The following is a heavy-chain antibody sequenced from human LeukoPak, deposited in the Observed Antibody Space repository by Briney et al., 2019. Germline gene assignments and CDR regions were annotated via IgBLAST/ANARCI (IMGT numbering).Heavy chain of an antibody. Sequence: QPGGSLRLSCAASGFTFSSYWMHWVRQAPGKGRAWVSRISTDGSLTRYADSVKGRFTLARDNAKNTLYLQMNSLRAEDTAVYYGARSSNYSYAYWGQGTLVSVSS. J-gene: IGHJ4*02. D-gene: IGHD3-16*01. V-gene: IGHV3-74*01. CDR1: GFTFSSYW. CDR3: ARSSNYSYAY. CDR2: ISTDGSLT.